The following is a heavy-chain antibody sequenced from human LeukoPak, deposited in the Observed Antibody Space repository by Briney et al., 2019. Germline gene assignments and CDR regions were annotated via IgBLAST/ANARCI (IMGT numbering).Heavy chain of an antibody. D-gene: IGHD4-17*01. CDR1: GYTFTDHY. CDR3: TSGPVTPIQNWFDP. J-gene: IGHJ5*02. Sequence: ASVKVSCKASGYTFTDHYIHWVRQAPGQGLEWMGRINPNSGDTNYAQRFQGRITMTGDTSINTAHMELTRLRYDDTAVYYCTSGPVTPIQNWFDPWGQGTLVTVSS. V-gene: IGHV1-2*06. CDR2: INPNSGDT.